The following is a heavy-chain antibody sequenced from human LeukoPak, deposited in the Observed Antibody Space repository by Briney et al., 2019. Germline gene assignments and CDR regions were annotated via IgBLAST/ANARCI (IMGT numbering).Heavy chain of an antibody. Sequence: GESLKISCKGSGYSFTSYWSGCVRQMPGKSLEWMGIISPCDWDTRYSPSFQGQVTISADKSISTAYLQWSSLKASDTAMYYCARRGGQLWPPDYWGQGTLVTVSS. CDR1: GYSFTSYW. V-gene: IGHV5-51*01. D-gene: IGHD5-18*01. CDR2: ISPCDWDT. CDR3: ARRGGQLWPPDY. J-gene: IGHJ4*02.